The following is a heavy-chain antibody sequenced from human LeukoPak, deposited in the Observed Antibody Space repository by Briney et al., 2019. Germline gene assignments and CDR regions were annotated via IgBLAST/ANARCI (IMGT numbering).Heavy chain of an antibody. Sequence: KPSETLSLTCTVSGGSISSYYWSWIRQPPGKGLEWIGYIYYSGSTNYNPSLKSRVTISVDTSKNQFSLKLSSVTAADTAVYYCARGIYGVAAFDIWGQGTKVTVSS. CDR1: GGSISSYY. CDR2: IYYSGST. CDR3: ARGIYGVAAFDI. J-gene: IGHJ3*02. V-gene: IGHV4-59*01. D-gene: IGHD4-17*01.